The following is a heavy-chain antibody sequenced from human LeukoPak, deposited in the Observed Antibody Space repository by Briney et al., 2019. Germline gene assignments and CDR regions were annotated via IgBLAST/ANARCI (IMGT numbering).Heavy chain of an antibody. J-gene: IGHJ4*02. D-gene: IGHD3-16*01. CDR3: VRADGGLRFDD. Sequence: GASVKVSCKASGYTFTEHYMQWVRQAPGQGLEWMGWISLNSGDSNYAQKFQGRVTLTRDSSISTAYMELSRLTSDDTAVYYCVRADGGLRFDDWGQGTLVTVSS. CDR1: GYTFTEHY. CDR2: ISLNSGDS. V-gene: IGHV1-2*02.